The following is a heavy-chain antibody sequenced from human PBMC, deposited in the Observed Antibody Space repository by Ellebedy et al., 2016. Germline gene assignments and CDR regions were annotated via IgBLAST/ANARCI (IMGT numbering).Heavy chain of an antibody. CDR1: GYSLTPYS. Sequence: ASVKVFCKASGYSLTPYSINWVRQAPGQGLEWMGWISAYDGATNYPQKFQGRVTMTTDSSTRTAYLELGRLTSDDTAVYYCARDLVNPDYWGQGTLVTVSS. V-gene: IGHV1-18*01. J-gene: IGHJ4*02. D-gene: IGHD3-9*01. CDR2: ISAYDGAT. CDR3: ARDLVNPDY.